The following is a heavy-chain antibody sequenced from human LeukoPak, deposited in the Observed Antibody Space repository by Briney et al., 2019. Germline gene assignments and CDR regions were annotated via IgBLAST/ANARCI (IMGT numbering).Heavy chain of an antibody. CDR1: GFTFSSYA. CDR3: ARSSTTVVTVPRHFDY. J-gene: IGHJ4*02. Sequence: GRSLRLSCAASGFTFSSYAMHWVRQAPGKGLEWVAVISYDGSNKYYADSVKGRFTISRDNAKNSLYLQMNSLRAEDTAVYYCARSSTTVVTVPRHFDYWGQGTLVTVSS. D-gene: IGHD4-23*01. CDR2: ISYDGSNK. V-gene: IGHV3-30*04.